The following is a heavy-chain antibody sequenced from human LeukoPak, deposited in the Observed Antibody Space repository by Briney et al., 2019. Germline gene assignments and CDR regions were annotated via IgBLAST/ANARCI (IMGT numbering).Heavy chain of an antibody. Sequence: GESLRISCKGSGYNFASYWIGWVRQMPGKGLEWMGIIYPGDSDTRYSPSFQGQVTISADKSISTAYLQWSSLKASDTAMYFCARRRSSTLIDYWGQGTLVTVSS. CDR2: IYPGDSDT. V-gene: IGHV5-51*01. D-gene: IGHD3-10*01. J-gene: IGHJ4*02. CDR1: GYNFASYW. CDR3: ARRRSSTLIDY.